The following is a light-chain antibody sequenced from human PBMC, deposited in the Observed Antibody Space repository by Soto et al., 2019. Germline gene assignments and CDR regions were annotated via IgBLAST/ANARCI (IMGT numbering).Light chain of an antibody. CDR3: TSYTSASTPYV. V-gene: IGLV2-14*01. Sequence: QSVLTQPASVSGSPGQSITISCVGTSSDVGRYTYVSWYQQYPGKAPKLIIYDVYNRPSGVSNRFSGSKSGNTASLTISGLQAEDEADYYCTSYTSASTPYVFGRGTKLTVL. J-gene: IGLJ1*01. CDR2: DVY. CDR1: SSDVGRYTY.